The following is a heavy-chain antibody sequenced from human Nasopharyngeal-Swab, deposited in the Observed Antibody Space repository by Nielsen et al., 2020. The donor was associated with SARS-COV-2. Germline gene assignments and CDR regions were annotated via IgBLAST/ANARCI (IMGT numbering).Heavy chain of an antibody. D-gene: IGHD3-10*01. Sequence: RQAPGKGLEWIGYIYYSGSTNYNPSLKSRVTISVDTSKNQSSLKLSSVTAADTAVYYCARDPGRGFDYWGQGTLVTVSS. CDR3: ARDPGRGFDY. V-gene: IGHV4-59*01. CDR2: IYYSGST. J-gene: IGHJ4*02.